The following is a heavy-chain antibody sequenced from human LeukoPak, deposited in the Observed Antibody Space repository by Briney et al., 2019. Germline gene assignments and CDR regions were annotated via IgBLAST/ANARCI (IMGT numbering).Heavy chain of an antibody. Sequence: ASVKVSCKASGYTFTNYSISWVRQAPGQGLEWMGWISAYSGNTNYVEKFQGRVTMTTDTSTSTAYMELRSLRSDDTAVYYCARDIATIQHQDWGQGTLVTVSS. J-gene: IGHJ4*02. CDR3: ARDIATIQHQD. D-gene: IGHD5-18*01. CDR1: GYTFTNYS. V-gene: IGHV1-18*01. CDR2: ISAYSGNT.